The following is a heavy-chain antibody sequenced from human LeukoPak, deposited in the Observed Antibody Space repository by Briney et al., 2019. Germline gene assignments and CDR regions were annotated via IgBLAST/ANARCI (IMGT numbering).Heavy chain of an antibody. Sequence: ASVKVSCKASGYTFTSYDINWVRQATGQGLEWMGWMNPNSGNTGYAKKFQGRVTMTRNTSISTAYMEMSSLKSEDTAVYYCARGRSGYDTYYYYYYYMDVWGKGTTVTVSS. CDR2: MNPNSGNT. J-gene: IGHJ6*03. CDR1: GYTFTSYD. V-gene: IGHV1-8*01. CDR3: ARGRSGYDTYYYYYYYMDV. D-gene: IGHD5-12*01.